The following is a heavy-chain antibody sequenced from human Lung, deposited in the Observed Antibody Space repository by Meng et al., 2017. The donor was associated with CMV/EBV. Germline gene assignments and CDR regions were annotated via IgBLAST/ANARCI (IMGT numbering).Heavy chain of an antibody. CDR2: INQDGSEK. V-gene: IGHV3-7*01. Sequence: GESLKISFAASGFTFSSYWMSWVRQAPGKGLEWVANINQDGSEKYYVDSVEGRFTISRDNAKDSLYLQMNALRAEDTAVYYCARRPWGLDVWGQGPTVTVSS. J-gene: IGHJ6*02. CDR3: ARRPWGLDV. CDR1: GFTFSSYW.